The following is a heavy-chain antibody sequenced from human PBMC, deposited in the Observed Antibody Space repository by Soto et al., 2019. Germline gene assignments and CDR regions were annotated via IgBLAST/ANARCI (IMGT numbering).Heavy chain of an antibody. CDR1: SGSVSSSNW. Sequence: SETLSLTCXVSSGSVSSSNWWSWVRQPPGKGLEWIGEIYHSGSTNYNPSLKSRVTISVDKSKNQFSLKLSSVTAADTAVYYCARAGGDYVRYDYWGQGTLVTVSS. CDR2: IYHSGST. V-gene: IGHV4-4*02. CDR3: ARAGGDYVRYDY. J-gene: IGHJ4*02. D-gene: IGHD2-21*02.